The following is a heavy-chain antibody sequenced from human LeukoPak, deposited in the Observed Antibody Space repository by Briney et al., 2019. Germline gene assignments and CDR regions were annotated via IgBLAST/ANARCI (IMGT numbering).Heavy chain of an antibody. V-gene: IGHV3-74*01. CDR1: GFTFSNYW. J-gene: IGHJ5*02. CDR3: ARARSIASRHRYNWFDP. D-gene: IGHD6-6*01. CDR2: INSDGSST. Sequence: PGGSLRLSCAASGFTFSNYWMHWVRQAPGKGLVWVSRINSDGSSTSYADSVKGRFTISRDNAKNTLYLQMNSLRAEDTAVYYCARARSIASRHRYNWFDPWGQGTLVTVSS.